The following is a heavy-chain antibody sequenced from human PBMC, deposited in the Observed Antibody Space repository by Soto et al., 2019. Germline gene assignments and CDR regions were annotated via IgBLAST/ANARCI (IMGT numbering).Heavy chain of an antibody. J-gene: IGHJ6*02. Sequence: QVQLVQSGAEVKKPGSSVKVSCKASGGTFSSYAISWVRQAPGQGLEWMGGIIPIFGTANYAKKCQGRVTITADESTSTAHMELSSLRSEDTAVYYCAREGIRDIVVVVDAPLGGMDVWGQGTTVTVSS. CDR2: IIPIFGTA. CDR1: GGTFSSYA. V-gene: IGHV1-69*12. CDR3: AREGIRDIVVVVDAPLGGMDV. D-gene: IGHD2-15*01.